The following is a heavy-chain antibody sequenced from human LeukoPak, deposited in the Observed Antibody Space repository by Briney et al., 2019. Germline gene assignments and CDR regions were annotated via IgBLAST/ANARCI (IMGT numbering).Heavy chain of an antibody. Sequence: GGSLRLSCAASGFTFSSYWMSWVRQAPGKGLEWVANIKQDGSEKYYVGSVKGRFTISRDNAKNSLYLQMNSLRAEDTAVYYCARGLLERLLYPYYFDYWGQGTLVTVSS. CDR2: IKQDGSEK. CDR3: ARGLLERLLYPYYFDY. J-gene: IGHJ4*02. V-gene: IGHV3-7*01. D-gene: IGHD3-3*01. CDR1: GFTFSSYW.